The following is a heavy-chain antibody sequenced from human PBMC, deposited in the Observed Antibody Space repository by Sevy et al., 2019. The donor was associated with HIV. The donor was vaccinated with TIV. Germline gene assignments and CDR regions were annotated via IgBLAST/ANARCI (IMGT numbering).Heavy chain of an antibody. D-gene: IGHD1-1*01. V-gene: IGHV4-59*01. Sequence: SETLSLTCSLSGGSISSYFWTWVRQSPGKGLEWIGNIYFTGNTDYSPALKSRVILSLDTSKSQFSLTLKSVTAADTAIYFCARDSTTRPRVLDYWGQGTLVTVSS. CDR2: IYFTGNT. CDR3: ARDSTTRPRVLDY. CDR1: GGSISSYF. J-gene: IGHJ4*02.